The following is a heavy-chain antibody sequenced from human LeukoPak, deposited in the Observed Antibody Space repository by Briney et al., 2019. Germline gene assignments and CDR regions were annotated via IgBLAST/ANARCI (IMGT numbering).Heavy chain of an antibody. D-gene: IGHD3-9*01. J-gene: IGHJ4*02. CDR2: ISSSSSYI. V-gene: IGHV3-21*01. Sequence: GGSLRLSCAASGFTFSRYSMKWVRQAPGKGRKWVSSISSSSSYIYYADSVKGRFTISRDNAKNSLYLQMNSLRAEDTAVYYCARVALDYDILTGYHTLDYWGQGTLVTVSS. CDR3: ARVALDYDILTGYHTLDY. CDR1: GFTFSRYS.